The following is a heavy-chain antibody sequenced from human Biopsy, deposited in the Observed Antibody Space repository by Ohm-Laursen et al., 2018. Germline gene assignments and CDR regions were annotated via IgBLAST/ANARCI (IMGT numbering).Heavy chain of an antibody. CDR2: ISNSGNT. V-gene: IGHV4-59*08. D-gene: IGHD2-15*01. CDR1: GDSINSSY. Sequence: ALSLTCAVSGDSINSSYWSWIRQAPGKGLEWIGFISNSGNTNYNPSLKSRVTISADTSKNQFSLKLGSVTVADTAVFYCARRGSGGRSFDYWGQGSLVTVSS. CDR3: ARRGSGGRSFDY. J-gene: IGHJ4*02.